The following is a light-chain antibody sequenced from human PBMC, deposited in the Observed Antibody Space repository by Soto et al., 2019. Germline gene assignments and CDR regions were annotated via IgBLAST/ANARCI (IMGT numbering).Light chain of an antibody. CDR2: DAS. J-gene: IGKJ1*01. Sequence: EIVLTQSPATLSLSPGERATLSCRASQSVSSYLAWYQQKLGQAPRLLIYDASNRATGIPARFSGSGSGTDFTLTISSLEPEDFAVYYCQQRSNWPPVTFGQGTKVEIK. V-gene: IGKV3-11*01. CDR1: QSVSSY. CDR3: QQRSNWPPVT.